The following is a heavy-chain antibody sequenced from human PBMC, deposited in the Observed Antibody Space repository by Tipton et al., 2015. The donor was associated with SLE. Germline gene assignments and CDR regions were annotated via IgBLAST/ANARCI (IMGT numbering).Heavy chain of an antibody. Sequence: TLSLTCAVYGGSFSGYYWSWIRQPPGKGLEYIGEINHSGSTNYNPSVKSRVTISVDTSKNQFSLKLSSVTAADTAVYYCARGVLRPFDYWGQGTLVTVSS. CDR2: INHSGST. D-gene: IGHD1-1*01. J-gene: IGHJ4*02. CDR3: ARGVLRPFDY. V-gene: IGHV4-34*01. CDR1: GGSFSGYY.